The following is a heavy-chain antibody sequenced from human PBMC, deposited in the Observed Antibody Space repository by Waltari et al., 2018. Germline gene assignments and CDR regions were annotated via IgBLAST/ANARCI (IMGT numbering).Heavy chain of an antibody. J-gene: IGHJ4*02. D-gene: IGHD2-8*02. CDR2: IKSWVSGGTT. CDR1: GFTFSTVW. V-gene: IGHV3-15*01. Sequence: EVRLVESGGGLVEPGGSLRLSCAGSGFTFSTVWMHWARQAPGKGLEWIGRIKSWVSGGTTEYGAPVKGRFTISRDDSKDTVYLQMNSLKTEDTGVYYCGDFTAFDYWGQGSLVIVSS. CDR3: GDFTAFDY.